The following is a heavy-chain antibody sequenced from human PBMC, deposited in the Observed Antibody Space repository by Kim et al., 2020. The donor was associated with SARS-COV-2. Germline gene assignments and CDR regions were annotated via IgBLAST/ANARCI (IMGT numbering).Heavy chain of an antibody. CDR3: AKDSPYIAATPHNYFDS. D-gene: IGHD2-15*01. J-gene: IGHJ5*01. CDR1: GFIFTNFA. CDR2: LTGSGGST. V-gene: IGHV3-23*01. Sequence: GGSLRLSCAASGFIFTNFAMSWVRQAPGKGLEWVSALTGSGGSTYYADSVKGRFTISRDSSKNMMYLQMNDLRAEDTALYYCAKDSPYIAATPHNYFDS.